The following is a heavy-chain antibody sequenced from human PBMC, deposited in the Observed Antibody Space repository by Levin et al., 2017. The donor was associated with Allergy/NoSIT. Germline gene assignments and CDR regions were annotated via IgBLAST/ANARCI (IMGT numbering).Heavy chain of an antibody. Sequence: GGSLRLSCEASGFTFSNYWMNWVRQAPGKGPEWLANIRQDANDMYYVDSVKGRFTISRDNAKNSLYLQLTSLRPEDTAVYYCARDVIARGAFDRWGQGTMVTVSS. CDR1: GFTFSNYW. D-gene: IGHD2-21*01. CDR3: ARDVIARGAFDR. V-gene: IGHV3-7*01. J-gene: IGHJ3*02. CDR2: IRQDANDM.